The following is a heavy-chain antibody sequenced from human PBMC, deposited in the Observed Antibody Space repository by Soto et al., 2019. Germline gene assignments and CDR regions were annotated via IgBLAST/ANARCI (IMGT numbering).Heavy chain of an antibody. D-gene: IGHD3-3*01. CDR3: ARHRYDFWSGYSRSFFDY. CDR2: IYYSGST. CDR1: GGSISSGDYY. Sequence: ASETLSLTCTVSGGSISSGDYYWSWIRQPPGKGLEWIGCIYYSGSTYYNPSLKSRVTISVDTSKNQFSLKLSSVTAADTAVYYCARHRYDFWSGYSRSFFDYWGQGTLVTVSS. J-gene: IGHJ4*02. V-gene: IGHV4-39*01.